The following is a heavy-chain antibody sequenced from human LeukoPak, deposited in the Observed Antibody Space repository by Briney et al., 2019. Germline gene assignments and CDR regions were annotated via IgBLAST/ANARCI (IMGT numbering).Heavy chain of an antibody. V-gene: IGHV5-51*01. J-gene: IGHJ4*02. CDR1: GYSFTSYW. CDR3: ARPRGYYDSSGYSLIDY. CDR2: IYPGDSDT. D-gene: IGHD3-22*01. Sequence: GESLKISCKGSGYSFTSYWIGWVRQMPGKGLEWMGIIYPGDSDTGYSPSFQGQVTISADKSISTAYLQWSSLKASDTAMYYCARPRGYYDSSGYSLIDYWGQGTLVTVSS.